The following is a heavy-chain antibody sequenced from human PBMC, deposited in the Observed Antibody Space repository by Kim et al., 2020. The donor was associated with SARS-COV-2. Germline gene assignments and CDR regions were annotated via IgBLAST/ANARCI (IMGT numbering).Heavy chain of an antibody. J-gene: IGHJ5*02. CDR3: ARPLHSSSSNNWFDP. D-gene: IGHD6-6*01. V-gene: IGHV4-39*01. CDR1: GGSISSSCYY. CDR2: IYYSGST. Sequence: SETLSLTCTVSGGSISSSCYYWGWIRQPPGKGLEWIGSIYYSGSTYYNPSLKSRVTISVDTSKNQFSLKLSSVTAADTAVYYCARPLHSSSSNNWFDPWGQGTLVTVSS.